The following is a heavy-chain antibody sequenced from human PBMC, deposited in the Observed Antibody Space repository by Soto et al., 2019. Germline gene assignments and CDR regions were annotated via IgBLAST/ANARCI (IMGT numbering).Heavy chain of an antibody. Sequence: SETLSLTCTVPGGSIISSNFYWGWIRQPPGKGLEWIGSVEYGGSTYDNPSLKSRVTLSADTSKNQFSLNLTSVTAADTAIYYCARHVRGAVTMNWFDPWGHGTLVTVSS. J-gene: IGHJ5*02. CDR1: GGSIISSNFY. V-gene: IGHV4-39*01. CDR2: VEYGGST. CDR3: ARHVRGAVTMNWFDP. D-gene: IGHD4-17*01.